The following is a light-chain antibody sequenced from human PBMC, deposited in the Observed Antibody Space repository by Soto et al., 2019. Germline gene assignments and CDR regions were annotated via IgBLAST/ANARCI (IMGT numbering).Light chain of an antibody. V-gene: IGKV1-39*01. Sequence: IQMTQSPSSLSASAGDRVTITCRASQSISSYLNWYQQKPGKAPKLLIYAASNLQSEVPSRFSGSGSGTDCTLTFSSLQPEDFATYFCQQSSMTPFTFGPGTKVEIK. CDR2: AAS. CDR1: QSISSY. CDR3: QQSSMTPFT. J-gene: IGKJ3*01.